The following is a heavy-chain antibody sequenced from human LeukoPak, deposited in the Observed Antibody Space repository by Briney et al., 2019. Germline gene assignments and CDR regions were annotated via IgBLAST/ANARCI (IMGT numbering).Heavy chain of an antibody. CDR3: ATHTVPSDAFAI. CDR1: GYTFTGYY. V-gene: IGHV1-2*02. J-gene: IGHJ3*02. Sequence: ASVKVSCKASGYTFTGYYMHWVRQAPGQGLEWMGWINPTSGGTNYAQKFQGRVTMTRDTSISTAYMELSRLRSDDTAVYYCATHTVPSDAFAIWGQGTMVTVSS. CDR2: INPTSGGT. D-gene: IGHD4-17*01.